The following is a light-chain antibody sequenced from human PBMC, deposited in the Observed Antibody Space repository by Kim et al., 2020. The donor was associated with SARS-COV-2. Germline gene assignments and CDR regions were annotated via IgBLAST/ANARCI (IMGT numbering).Light chain of an antibody. CDR3: HQHSDWPLT. CDR2: DAS. J-gene: IGKJ4*01. CDR1: QSITTY. V-gene: IGKV3-11*01. Sequence: EIVLTQSPATLSLSPGERATLSCRASQSITTYLAWYQQKPGQAPRLLIYDASNRATGIPARFSGSGSGTDFTLTISSLEREDFAVYYCHQHSDWPLTFGGGTKVDIK.